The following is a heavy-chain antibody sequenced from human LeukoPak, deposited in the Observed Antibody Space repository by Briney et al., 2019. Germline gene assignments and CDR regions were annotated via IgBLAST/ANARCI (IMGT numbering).Heavy chain of an antibody. Sequence: GGSLRLSCAASGFIFSDYWMSWVRQAPGKGLEWVANIKEDGSEDYYADSVKGRFAISKDNAKNSLYLQMNNLRAEDTAMYYCARDADGYEDWGQGTLVIVSS. D-gene: IGHD5-24*01. CDR3: ARDADGYED. CDR1: GFIFSDYW. CDR2: IKEDGSED. V-gene: IGHV3-7*01. J-gene: IGHJ4*02.